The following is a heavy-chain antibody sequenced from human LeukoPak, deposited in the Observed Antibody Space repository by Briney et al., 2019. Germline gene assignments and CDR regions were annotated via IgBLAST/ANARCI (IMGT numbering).Heavy chain of an antibody. CDR3: AREDGYCSGGNCYSYFDS. Sequence: GGSLRLSCEASKFIFSNYWMSWVRQAPGKGLEWVAYIKKTGSETYYVDSVKGRFTITRDNARNSVFLQMNSLRAEDTAVYYCAREDGYCSGGNCYSYFDSWGQGTLVTVSS. J-gene: IGHJ4*02. CDR2: IKKTGSET. V-gene: IGHV3-7*01. CDR1: KFIFSNYW. D-gene: IGHD2-15*01.